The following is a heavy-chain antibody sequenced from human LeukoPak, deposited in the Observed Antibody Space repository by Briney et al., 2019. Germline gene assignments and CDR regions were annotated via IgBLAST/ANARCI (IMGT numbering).Heavy chain of an antibody. CDR1: GYTFTTYG. V-gene: IGHV1-18*01. CDR2: SSPYDGNT. Sequence: ASVKVSCKASGYTFTTYGISWVRQAPAQGLEWMGWSSPYDGNTNYAQKVQGRVTMTTDTSTSTAYMELRSLRSDDTAVYYCARDVPYSSASMPYVFDIWGQGTMVTVSS. J-gene: IGHJ3*02. CDR3: ARDVPYSSASMPYVFDI. D-gene: IGHD6-6*01.